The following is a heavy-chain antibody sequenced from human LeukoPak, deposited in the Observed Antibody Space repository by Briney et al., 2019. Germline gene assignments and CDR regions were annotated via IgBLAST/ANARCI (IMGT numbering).Heavy chain of an antibody. D-gene: IGHD2-15*01. Sequence: ASVKVSCKASGYTFTSYAMHWVRQAPGQRLEWMGWINAGNGNTKYSQKFQGRVTITRDTSASTAYMELSSLTFEDTAVYYCTRGRWSATTASYYLDFWGQGTLVTVSS. CDR1: GYTFTSYA. J-gene: IGHJ4*02. CDR3: TRGRWSATTASYYLDF. CDR2: INAGNGNT. V-gene: IGHV1-3*01.